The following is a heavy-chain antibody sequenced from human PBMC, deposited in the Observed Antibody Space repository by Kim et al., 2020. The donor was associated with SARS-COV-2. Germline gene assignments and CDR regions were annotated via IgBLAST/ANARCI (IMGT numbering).Heavy chain of an antibody. D-gene: IGHD3-10*01. V-gene: IGHV3-73*01. CDR3: TRRYYGSGVPPPYYYYYGMDV. CDR1: GFTFSGSA. CDR2: IRSKANSYAT. J-gene: IGHJ6*02. Sequence: GGSLRLSCAASGFTFSGSAMHWVRQASGKGLEWVGRIRSKANSYATAYAASVKGRFTISRDDSKNTAYLQMNSLKTEDTAVYYCTRRYYGSGVPPPYYYYYGMDVWGQGTTVTVSS.